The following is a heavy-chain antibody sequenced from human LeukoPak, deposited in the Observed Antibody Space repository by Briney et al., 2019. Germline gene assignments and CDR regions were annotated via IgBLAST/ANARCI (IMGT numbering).Heavy chain of an antibody. D-gene: IGHD3-3*01. CDR2: IYSGGST. CDR1: GFTVSSNY. V-gene: IGHV3-53*01. Sequence: GGSLRLSCAASGFTVSSNYMSWVRQAPGKGLEWVSVIYSGGSTYYADSVKGRFTISRDNAKNSLYLQMNSLRAEDTAVYYCARYNYAYDFWSDSKYYYYYGMDVWGQGTTVTVSS. CDR3: ARYNYAYDFWSDSKYYYYYGMDV. J-gene: IGHJ6*02.